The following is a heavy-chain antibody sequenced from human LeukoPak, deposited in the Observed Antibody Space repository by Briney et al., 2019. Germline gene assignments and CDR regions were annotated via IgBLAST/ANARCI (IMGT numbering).Heavy chain of an antibody. V-gene: IGHV3-9*01. CDR3: VKGGDYSKIYYYYMAV. CDR1: GFTFSSYA. J-gene: IGHJ6*03. D-gene: IGHD4-17*01. Sequence: PGGSLRLSCAASGFTFSSYAMHWVRQVPGKGLEWVSGISWNSDTIGYADSVKGRFTISRDNAKKFLFLQMNSLRTEDTALYYCVKGGDYSKIYYYYMAVWGKGTTVTISS. CDR2: ISWNSDTI.